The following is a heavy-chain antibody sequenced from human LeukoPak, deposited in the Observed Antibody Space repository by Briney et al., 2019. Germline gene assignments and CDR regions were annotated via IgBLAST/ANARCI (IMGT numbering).Heavy chain of an antibody. CDR3: ARGPYSGYTLRPLDY. Sequence: SETLSLTCTVSGGSISTYYWSWIRQSPGKGLEWIGHIYYSGSIKYKPSPKSRVTISLDTSKNQFSLKLTSVIAADTAVYYCARGPYSGYTLRPLDYWGQGTLVTVSS. CDR1: GGSISTYY. J-gene: IGHJ4*02. CDR2: IYYSGSI. V-gene: IGHV4-59*01. D-gene: IGHD5-12*01.